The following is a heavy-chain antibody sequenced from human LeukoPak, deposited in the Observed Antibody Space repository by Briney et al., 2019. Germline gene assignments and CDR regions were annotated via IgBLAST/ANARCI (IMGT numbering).Heavy chain of an antibody. D-gene: IGHD2-2*01. CDR2: ISAHNGNT. Sequence: ASVKVSCKASGYTFTSYGISWVRQAPGQGLEWMGWISAHNGNTNYAQKLQGRVTMTTDTSTSTAYMELRSLRSDDTAVYYCARAGGYQLLATYYYYGMDVWGQGTTVTVSS. V-gene: IGHV1-18*01. CDR1: GYTFTSYG. J-gene: IGHJ6*02. CDR3: ARAGGYQLLATYYYYGMDV.